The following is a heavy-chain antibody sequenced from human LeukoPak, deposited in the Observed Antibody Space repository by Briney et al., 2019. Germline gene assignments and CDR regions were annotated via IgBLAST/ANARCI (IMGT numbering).Heavy chain of an antibody. CDR3: AKDSTLGSGWNY. CDR2: IWYDGSNK. Sequence: PGGSLRLSCAASGFTFSSYGMHWVRQAPGKGLEWVAVIWYDGSNKYYADSVKGRFTISRDNSKNTLYLQMNSLRAEDTAVYYCAKDSTLGSGWNYWGQGTLVTVSS. V-gene: IGHV3-30*02. D-gene: IGHD6-19*01. J-gene: IGHJ4*02. CDR1: GFTFSSYG.